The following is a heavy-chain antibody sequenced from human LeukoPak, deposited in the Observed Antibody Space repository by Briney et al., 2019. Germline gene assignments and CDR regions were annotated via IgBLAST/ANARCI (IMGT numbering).Heavy chain of an antibody. D-gene: IGHD1-26*01. CDR1: GGTFSSYA. V-gene: IGHV1-69*05. CDR3: ARVLWELLGRGGSYYFDY. Sequence: SVKVSCKASGGTFSSYAISWVRQAPGQGLEWMGRIIPIFGTANYAQKFQGRVTITTDESTSTAYMELSSLRSEDTAVYYCARVLWELLGRGGSYYFDYWGQGTLVTVSS. J-gene: IGHJ4*02. CDR2: IIPIFGTA.